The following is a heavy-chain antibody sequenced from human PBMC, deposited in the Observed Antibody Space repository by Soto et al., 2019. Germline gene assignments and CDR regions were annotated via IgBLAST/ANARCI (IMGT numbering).Heavy chain of an antibody. J-gene: IGHJ4*02. Sequence: SETLSLTCAVYGGSFSGYYWSWIRQPPGKGLEWIGEINHSGSTNYNPSLKSRVTISVDTSKNQFSLKLSSVTAADTAGYYCARGQAVVGSYFDYWGQGTLVTVSS. CDR2: INHSGST. CDR3: ARGQAVVGSYFDY. CDR1: GGSFSGYY. D-gene: IGHD2-15*01. V-gene: IGHV4-34*01.